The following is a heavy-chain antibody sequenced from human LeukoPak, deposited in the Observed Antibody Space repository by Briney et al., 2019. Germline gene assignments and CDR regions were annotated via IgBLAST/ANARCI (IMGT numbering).Heavy chain of an antibody. CDR1: GLTVSTSW. CDR2: INSDDSKT. D-gene: IGHD2-21*01. J-gene: IGHJ3*02. V-gene: IGHV3-74*03. Sequence: GGSLRLFCADSGLTVSTSWMHWFRQAPAQGILWVSCINSDDSKTTYADSVKGRFTISRDNAKNTLSLQMNRLRAEDTGVYYCVRHINGFDIWGQGTMVTVSS. CDR3: VRHINGFDI.